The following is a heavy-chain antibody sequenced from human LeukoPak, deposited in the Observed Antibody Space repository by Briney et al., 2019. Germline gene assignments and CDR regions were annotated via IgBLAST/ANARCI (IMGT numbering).Heavy chain of an antibody. CDR1: GYSFTSYW. J-gene: IGHJ4*02. V-gene: IGHV5-51*01. Sequence: GESLKISCQGSGYSFTSYWIGWVRQMPGKGLEWMGIIYPGDSDTRYSPSFQGQVTISADKSISTAYLQWSSLKASDTAMYYCARLARITGTNGHLDYWGQGTLVTVSS. CDR2: IYPGDSDT. D-gene: IGHD1-20*01. CDR3: ARLARITGTNGHLDY.